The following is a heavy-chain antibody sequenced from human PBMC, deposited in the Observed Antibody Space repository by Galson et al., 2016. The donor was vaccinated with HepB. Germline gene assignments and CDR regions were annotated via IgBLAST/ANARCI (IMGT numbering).Heavy chain of an antibody. CDR1: GLTFGDYA. V-gene: IGHV3-20*04. CDR2: INWNGGTT. Sequence: SLRLSCAASGLTFGDYAMSWVRQAPGKGLEWVSAINWNGGTTSYAESVKGRFTISRENAKKSLYLQMNRLRAEDTALYYCAREGNWNRGRDVWGQSTTGTVSS. J-gene: IGHJ6*02. CDR3: AREGNWNRGRDV. D-gene: IGHD1-1*01.